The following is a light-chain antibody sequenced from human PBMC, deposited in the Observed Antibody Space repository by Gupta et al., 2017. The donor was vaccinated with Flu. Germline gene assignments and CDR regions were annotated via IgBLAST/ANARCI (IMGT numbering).Light chain of an antibody. V-gene: IGKV3-15*01. CDR2: GAS. CDR1: QSVSSN. Sequence: PATLSVSPGERATLSCRASQSVSSNLAWYQQKPGQAPRLLIYGASTRATGIPARFSGSGSGTEFTLTISSLQSEDFAVYYCQQDNNWVFTFGHGTKVDIK. J-gene: IGKJ3*01. CDR3: QQDNNWVFT.